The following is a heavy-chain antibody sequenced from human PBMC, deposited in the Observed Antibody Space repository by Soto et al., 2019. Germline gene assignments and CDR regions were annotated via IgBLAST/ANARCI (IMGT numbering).Heavy chain of an antibody. Sequence: QVQLVESGGGVVQPGRSLRLSCAASGFTFSSYGIHWVRQAPGKGLEWVAVISYDGSNKYYADSVKGRFTISRDNSKNPLYLQMNSLRAEDTAVYYCAKGLAYCGGDCYSHFDLWGRGTLVTVSS. CDR3: AKGLAYCGGDCYSHFDL. J-gene: IGHJ2*01. CDR1: GFTFSSYG. D-gene: IGHD2-21*02. V-gene: IGHV3-30*18. CDR2: ISYDGSNK.